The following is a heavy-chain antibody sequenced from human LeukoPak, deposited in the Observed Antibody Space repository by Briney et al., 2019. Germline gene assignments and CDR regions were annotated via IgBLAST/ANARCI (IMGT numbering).Heavy chain of an antibody. V-gene: IGHV3-48*01. CDR1: GFTFSSYS. CDR2: ISSTSSTI. D-gene: IGHD4-17*01. J-gene: IGHJ6*03. CDR3: ARGDYGDYWNYYYMDV. Sequence: GGSLRLSCAASGFTFSSYSMNWVRQAPGKGLEWVSYISSTSSTIYYADSVKGRFTISRDTAKNSLYLQMNSLRAEDTAVYSCARGDYGDYWNYYYMDVWGQRDHGHRLL.